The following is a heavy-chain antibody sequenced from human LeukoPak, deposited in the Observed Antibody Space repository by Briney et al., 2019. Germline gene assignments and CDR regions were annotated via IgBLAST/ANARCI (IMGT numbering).Heavy chain of an antibody. CDR1: GGSFSGYY. CDR2: INHSGST. CDR3: ARRSSKRFNWYFDL. V-gene: IGHV4-34*01. Sequence: SETVSLTCAVYGGSFSGYYWSWIRQPPGKGLEWIGEINHSGSTNYNPSLKSRVTISVDTSKNQFSLKLSSVTAADTAVYYCARRSSKRFNWYFDLWGSGTMVTVSS. D-gene: IGHD5-24*01. J-gene: IGHJ2*01.